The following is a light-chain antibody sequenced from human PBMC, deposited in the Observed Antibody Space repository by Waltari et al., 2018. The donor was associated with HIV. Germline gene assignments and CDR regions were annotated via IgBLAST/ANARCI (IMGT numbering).Light chain of an antibody. V-gene: IGLV1-47*01. CDR2: RNS. CDR3: AAWDDSLSGWV. CDR1: SSNIGANY. Sequence: QSALTQPPSTSATPGQTVTIPCSGSSSNIGANYVSWYQPLPGTAPKLLIYRNSQRPSGVRDRFSGSKSGTSASLAINDLRSEDEAEYHCAAWDDSLSGWVFGGGTNLTVL. J-gene: IGLJ3*02.